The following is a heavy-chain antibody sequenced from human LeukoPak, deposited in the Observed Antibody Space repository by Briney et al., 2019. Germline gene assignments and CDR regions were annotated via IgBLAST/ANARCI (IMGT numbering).Heavy chain of an antibody. CDR2: IYPGDSDT. J-gene: IGHJ4*02. D-gene: IGHD6-19*01. CDR3: ARLYGSGWYSEAFVY. V-gene: IGHV5-51*01. CDR1: GYSFTSYW. Sequence: GESLKISCKGSGYSFTSYWIGWVRQMPGKGLEWMGIIYPGDSDTRYSPSFQGQVTISADKSISTAYLQWSSLKASDTAMYYCARLYGSGWYSEAFVYWGQGTLVTVSS.